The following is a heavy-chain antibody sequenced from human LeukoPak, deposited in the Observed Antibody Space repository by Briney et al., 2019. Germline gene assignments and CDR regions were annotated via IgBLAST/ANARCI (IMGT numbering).Heavy chain of an antibody. CDR3: AKGGGIAVAGFNY. CDR2: ISGSGGST. D-gene: IGHD6-19*01. J-gene: IGHJ4*02. V-gene: IGHV3-23*01. CDR1: GFTFSSYA. Sequence: GGSLRLSCAASGFTFSSYAMSWVRQAPGKGLEWVSAISGSGGSTYYADSVKGRFTISRDSSKNTLYLQMNSLRAEDTAVYYCAKGGGIAVAGFNYWGQGTLVTVSS.